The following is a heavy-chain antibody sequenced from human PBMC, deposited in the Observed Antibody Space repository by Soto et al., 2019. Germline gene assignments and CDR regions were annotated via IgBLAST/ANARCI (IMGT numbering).Heavy chain of an antibody. CDR1: GGSIRDYY. Sequence: SETLSLTCTVSGGSIRDYYWGWIRQSPGKGLEWIGYIYYTGTTKYNPSLKSRVTISVDSSKNQFSLKLDSVTAADAAVYYCARLGGYYQAFDSWGQGTLVTVS. D-gene: IGHD3-22*01. CDR2: IYYTGTT. CDR3: ARLGGYYQAFDS. V-gene: IGHV4-59*08. J-gene: IGHJ4*02.